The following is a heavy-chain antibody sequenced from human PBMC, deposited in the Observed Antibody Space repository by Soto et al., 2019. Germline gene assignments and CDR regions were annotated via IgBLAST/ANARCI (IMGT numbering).Heavy chain of an antibody. CDR2: INHSGST. V-gene: IGHV4-34*01. D-gene: IGHD2-15*01. Sequence: SETLSLTCAVYGGSFSGYYWSWIRQPPGKGLEWIGEINHSGSTNYNPSLKSRVTISVDTSKNQFSLKLSSVTAADTAVYYCARSGYCSGGSCYSTEYFQHWGQGTLVTVSS. J-gene: IGHJ1*01. CDR3: ARSGYCSGGSCYSTEYFQH. CDR1: GGSFSGYY.